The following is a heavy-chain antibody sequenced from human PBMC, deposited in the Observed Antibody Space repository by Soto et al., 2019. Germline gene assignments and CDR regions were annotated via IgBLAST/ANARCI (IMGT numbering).Heavy chain of an antibody. Sequence: QVQLVQSGAEVKKPGASVKVSCKASGYTFTSYDINWVRQATGQGLEWMGWMNPNSGNTGYAQKFQARVTMTRNTSISTAYMELSSLRSEDSAVYYCARGRACSSSTCYSPYYYMDVWGIGTTVTVSS. CDR2: MNPNSGNT. V-gene: IGHV1-8*01. CDR1: GYTFTSYD. CDR3: ARGRACSSSTCYSPYYYMDV. D-gene: IGHD2-2*01. J-gene: IGHJ6*03.